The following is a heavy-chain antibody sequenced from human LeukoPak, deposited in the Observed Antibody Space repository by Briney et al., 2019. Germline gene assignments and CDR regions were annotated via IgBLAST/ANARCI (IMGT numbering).Heavy chain of an antibody. V-gene: IGHV4-59*01. D-gene: IGHD3-16*02. J-gene: IGHJ3*02. CDR3: ASPYYDYVWGSYRLDAFDI. CDR1: GGSISSYY. Sequence: SETLSLTCTVSGGSISSYYWSWIRQPPGKGLEWIGYIYYSGSTNYNPSLKSRVTISVDTSKNQFSLKLSSVTAADTAVYYCASPYYDYVWGSYRLDAFDIWGQGTMVTVSS. CDR2: IYYSGST.